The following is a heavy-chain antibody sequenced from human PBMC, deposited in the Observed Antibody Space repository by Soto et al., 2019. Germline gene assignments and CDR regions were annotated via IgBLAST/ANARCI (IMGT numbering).Heavy chain of an antibody. D-gene: IGHD3-22*01. CDR3: ARGSSGGLYYDSSGYLDY. Sequence: PGGSLRLSCAASGFTFSDYYMSWIRQAPGKGLEWVSYISSSGSTIYYADSVKGRFTISRDNAKNSLYLQMNSLRAEDTAVYYCARGSSGGLYYDSSGYLDYWGQGTLVTVSS. CDR2: ISSSGSTI. V-gene: IGHV3-11*01. CDR1: GFTFSDYY. J-gene: IGHJ4*02.